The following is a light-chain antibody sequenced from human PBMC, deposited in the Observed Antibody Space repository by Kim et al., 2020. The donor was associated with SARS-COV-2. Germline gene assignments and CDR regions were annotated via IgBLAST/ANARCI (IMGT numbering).Light chain of an antibody. Sequence: GQSITISCTRTSSDVGGYDYVSWYQQHPGKAPKIIIYDVTNRPSGVSNRFSGSKSGNTASLTISGLQAEDESDYYCSSYTSTNTEVFGTGTKVTVL. J-gene: IGLJ1*01. V-gene: IGLV2-14*03. CDR2: DVT. CDR3: SSYTSTNTEV. CDR1: SSDVGGYDY.